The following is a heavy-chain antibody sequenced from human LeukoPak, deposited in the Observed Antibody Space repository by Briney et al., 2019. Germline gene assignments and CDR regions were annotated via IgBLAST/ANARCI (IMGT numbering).Heavy chain of an antibody. D-gene: IGHD6-13*01. Sequence: GGSLRLSCAASGFTFSSYAMHWVRQAPGKGLEWVAVISYDGSNKYYADSVKGRFTISRDNSKNTLYLQMNSLRAEDTAVYYCARDNSSWPPYFDYWGQGTLVTVSS. J-gene: IGHJ4*02. CDR1: GFTFSSYA. CDR2: ISYDGSNK. CDR3: ARDNSSWPPYFDY. V-gene: IGHV3-30-3*01.